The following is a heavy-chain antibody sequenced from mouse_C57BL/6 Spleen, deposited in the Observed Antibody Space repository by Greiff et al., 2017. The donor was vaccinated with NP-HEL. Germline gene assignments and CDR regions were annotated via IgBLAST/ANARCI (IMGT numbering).Heavy chain of an antibody. J-gene: IGHJ2*01. Sequence: QVQLKQSGPELVKPGASVKISCKASGYAFSSSWMNWVKQRPGKGLEWIGRIYPGDGDTNYNGKFKGKATLTADKSSSTAYMQLSSLTSEDSAVYFCARGTTVVGGNYFDYWGQGTTLTVSS. CDR3: ARGTTVVGGNYFDY. D-gene: IGHD1-1*01. V-gene: IGHV1-82*01. CDR2: IYPGDGDT. CDR1: GYAFSSSW.